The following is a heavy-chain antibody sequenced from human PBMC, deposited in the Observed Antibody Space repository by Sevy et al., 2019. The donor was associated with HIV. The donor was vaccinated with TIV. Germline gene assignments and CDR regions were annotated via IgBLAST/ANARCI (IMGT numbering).Heavy chain of an antibody. CDR2: IRNKADSYTT. J-gene: IGHJ4*02. D-gene: IGHD6-13*01. CDR3: STHAGIAAAGRVFDY. V-gene: IGHV3-72*01. Sequence: GGSLRLSCAASGFTFSDHYMEWVRQAPGKGLEWVGRIRNKADSYTTEYAASVKGRFTISRDDSKNSLYLLMNRLKTEDTAVYYCSTHAGIAAAGRVFDYWGQGTLVTDSS. CDR1: GFTFSDHY.